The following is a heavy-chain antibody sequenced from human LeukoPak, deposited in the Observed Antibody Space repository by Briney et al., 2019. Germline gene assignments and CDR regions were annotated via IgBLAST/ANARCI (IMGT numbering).Heavy chain of an antibody. CDR2: ISRSGSTK. V-gene: IGHV3-11*01. J-gene: IGHJ5*02. Sequence: GGSLRLSCAASGFTFSDYNMRWIRQAPGKGLEWVSSISRSGSTKYYADSVKGRFTISRDNAKNSLFLQMNSLRAEDTAVYYCAKGSIWFGELSTDWFDPWGQGTLVTVSS. CDR3: AKGSIWFGELSTDWFDP. D-gene: IGHD3-10*01. CDR1: GFTFSDYN.